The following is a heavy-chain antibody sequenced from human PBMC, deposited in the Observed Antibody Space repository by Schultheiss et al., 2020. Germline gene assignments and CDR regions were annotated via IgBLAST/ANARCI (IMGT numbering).Heavy chain of an antibody. Sequence: SETLSLTCAVYGGSFSGYYWSWIRQPPGKGLEWIGSIYYSGSTYYNPSLKSRVTISVDTSKNQFSLKLSSVTAADTAVYYCASIRYALRLGFEYWGQGTMVSVSA. CDR1: GGSFSGYY. CDR3: ASIRYALRLGFEY. D-gene: IGHD2-2*01. V-gene: IGHV4-34*01. J-gene: IGHJ4*02. CDR2: IYYSGST.